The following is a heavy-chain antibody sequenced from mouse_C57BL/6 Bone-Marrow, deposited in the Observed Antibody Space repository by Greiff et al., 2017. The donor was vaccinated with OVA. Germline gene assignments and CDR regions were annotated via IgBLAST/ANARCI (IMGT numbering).Heavy chain of an antibody. CDR3: TRLGTTVVATKGWYFDV. CDR2: IYPGNSDT. V-gene: IGHV1-5*01. J-gene: IGHJ1*03. D-gene: IGHD1-1*01. Sequence: VQLQQSGTVLARPGASVKMSCKTSGYTFTSYWMHWVKQRPGQGLEWIGAIYPGNSDTSYNQKFKGKAKLTAVTSASTAYMELSRLTNEDSAVYYCTRLGTTVVATKGWYFDVWGTGTTVTVSS. CDR1: GYTFTSYW.